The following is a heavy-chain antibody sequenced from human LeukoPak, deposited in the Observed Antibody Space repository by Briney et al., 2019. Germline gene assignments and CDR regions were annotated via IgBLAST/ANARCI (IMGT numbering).Heavy chain of an antibody. J-gene: IGHJ4*02. D-gene: IGHD3-16*02. V-gene: IGHV3-23*01. CDR1: GFTFSSYA. CDR2: ISGSGGST. CDR3: AKAIGMGSAGGFDY. Sequence: GGSLRLSSAASGFTFSSYAMGWVRQAPGKGLEWVSAISGSGGSTYYADSVKGRFTISRDNSKNTLYLQMNSLRAEDTAVYYCAKAIGMGSAGGFDYWGQGTLVTVSS.